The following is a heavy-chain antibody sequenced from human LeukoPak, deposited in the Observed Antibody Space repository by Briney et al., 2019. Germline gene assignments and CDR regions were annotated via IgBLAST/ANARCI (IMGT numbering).Heavy chain of an antibody. Sequence: PGGSLRLSCAASGFTFSSYTIHWVRQPPGKGLEWVAVISYDGSNKYYADSVKGRFTISRDNSKNTVELQMTSLRAEDTAVYYCARATVHYGSDLYHFDYWGQGSLVTVSS. CDR3: ARATVHYGSDLYHFDY. CDR1: GFTFSSYT. V-gene: IGHV3-30-3*01. CDR2: ISYDGSNK. D-gene: IGHD6-19*01. J-gene: IGHJ4*02.